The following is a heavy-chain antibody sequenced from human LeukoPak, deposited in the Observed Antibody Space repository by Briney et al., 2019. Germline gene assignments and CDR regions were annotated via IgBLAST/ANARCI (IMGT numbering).Heavy chain of an antibody. CDR1: GYTFTSYY. V-gene: IGHV1-46*01. D-gene: IGHD2-2*01. CDR3: ARVGVVPAAMWAWFDP. Sequence: ASVKVSCKASGYTFTSYYMHWVRQAPGHGLEWMGIINPSGGSTSYAQKFQGRVTMTRDTSTSTVYMELSSLRSEDTAVYYCARVGVVPAAMWAWFDPWGQGTLVTVSS. J-gene: IGHJ5*02. CDR2: INPSGGST.